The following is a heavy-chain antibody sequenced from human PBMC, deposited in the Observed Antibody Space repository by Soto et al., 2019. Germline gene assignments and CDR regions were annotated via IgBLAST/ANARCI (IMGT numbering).Heavy chain of an antibody. CDR2: INHSGST. J-gene: IGHJ5*02. Sequence: QVQLQQWGAGLLKPSETLSLTCAVYGGSFSGYYWSWIRQPPGKGLEWIGEINHSGSTNYNPSLKSRVTISEDTSKNKFALTLSSVSAAETAVYYCARGVRVVPAAILGVWFDPWGQGTLVTVSS. CDR1: GGSFSGYY. D-gene: IGHD2-2*02. CDR3: ARGVRVVPAAILGVWFDP. V-gene: IGHV4-34*01.